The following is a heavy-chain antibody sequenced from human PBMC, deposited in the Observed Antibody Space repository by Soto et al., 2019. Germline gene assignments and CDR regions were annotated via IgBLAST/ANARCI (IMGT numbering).Heavy chain of an antibody. Sequence: QVQLVQSGAEVRKPGSSVKVSCKASGGTFNYYTVNWVRQAPGQGLEWMGGLIPIFGTPNYAQKFQGRVTIIADASTSTAYMELSSLSFEDTAVYYCASGSGLNWFDPWGQGTLVTVSS. CDR3: ASGSGLNWFDP. V-gene: IGHV1-69*12. CDR2: LIPIFGTP. D-gene: IGHD6-19*01. J-gene: IGHJ5*02. CDR1: GGTFNYYT.